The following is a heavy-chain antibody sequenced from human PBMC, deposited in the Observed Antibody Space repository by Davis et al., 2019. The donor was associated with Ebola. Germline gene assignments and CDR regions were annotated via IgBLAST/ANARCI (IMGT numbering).Heavy chain of an antibody. CDR3: TKDRSVLVTAAMVRDAFDF. CDR1: GFTFSSYA. Sequence: GGSLRLSCAASGFTFSSYAMTWVRQAPGKGLEWVSAISGSGGSTYYADSVKGRFTISRDNSKNTLYLQMNSPRAEDTALYYCTKDRSVLVTAAMVRDAFDFWGQGTLVTVSS. D-gene: IGHD2-2*01. V-gene: IGHV3-23*01. J-gene: IGHJ3*01. CDR2: ISGSGGST.